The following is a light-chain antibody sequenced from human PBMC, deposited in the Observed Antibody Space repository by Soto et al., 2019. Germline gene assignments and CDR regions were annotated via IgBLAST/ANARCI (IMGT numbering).Light chain of an antibody. CDR1: QSVSSN. Sequence: EIVMTQSPATLSASPGERATLSCTASQSVSSNLAWYQQKPGQAPRLLIYGASTRATGIPARFSGSGSGTEFTLPISSLESEDFAVYYCQEYNNWPPMNTFGQGAKLEIK. V-gene: IGKV3-15*01. J-gene: IGKJ2*01. CDR2: GAS. CDR3: QEYNNWPPMNT.